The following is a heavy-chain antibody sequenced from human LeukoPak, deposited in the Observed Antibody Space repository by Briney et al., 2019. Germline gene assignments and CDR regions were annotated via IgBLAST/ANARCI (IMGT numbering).Heavy chain of an antibody. J-gene: IGHJ4*02. V-gene: IGHV3-23*01. CDR2: ISGSGGST. CDR3: AKGGKNGIAAAGILDY. D-gene: IGHD6-13*01. CDR1: GFTFSSYA. Sequence: GGSLRLSCAASGFTFSSYAMSWVRQAPGKGLEWVSAISGSGGSTYYADSVKGRFTISRDNSKNTLYLQMNSLRAEDTAVYYCAKGGKNGIAAAGILDYWGQGTLVTVSS.